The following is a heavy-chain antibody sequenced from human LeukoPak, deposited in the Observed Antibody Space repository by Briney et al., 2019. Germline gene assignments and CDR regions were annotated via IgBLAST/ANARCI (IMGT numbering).Heavy chain of an antibody. CDR1: GFTVSSNY. CDR2: IYSGGST. V-gene: IGHV3-66*01. CDR3: ARDSTQLYYYDSSGYYRGLLFDY. D-gene: IGHD3-22*01. J-gene: IGHJ4*02. Sequence: TGGSLRLSCAASGFTVSSNYMSWVRQAPGKGLEWVSVIYSGGSTYYADSVKGRFTISRDNSKNTLYLQMNSLRAEDTAVYYCARDSTQLYYYDSSGYYRGLLFDYWGQGTLVTVSS.